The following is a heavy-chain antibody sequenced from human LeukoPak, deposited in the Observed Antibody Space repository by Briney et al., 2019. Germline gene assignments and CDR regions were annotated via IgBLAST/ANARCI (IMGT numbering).Heavy chain of an antibody. CDR2: ISYSGST. CDR3: ARSHDHLWGNYPDY. V-gene: IGHV4-61*01. J-gene: IGHJ4*02. CDR1: GGSVSSGSYY. Sequence: PSETLSLTCTVSGGSVSSGSYYWSWIRQPPGKGLEWIGYISYSGSTNYNPSLRSRVTISVDTSKNQFSLRLNSVTAADTAMYYCARSHDHLWGNYPDYWGQGTLVTVSS. D-gene: IGHD3-16*02.